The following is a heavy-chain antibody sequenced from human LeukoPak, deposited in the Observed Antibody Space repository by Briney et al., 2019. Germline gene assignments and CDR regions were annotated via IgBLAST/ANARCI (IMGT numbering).Heavy chain of an antibody. D-gene: IGHD5-24*01. V-gene: IGHV3-74*01. Sequence: PGGSLRLSCETAGFTFSSYVMHWVRRTPGKGLVWVSRISHDGIISYADSVKGRFTIPRDNAKNTLILQMNSLRVEDTAVYYCARDWVYKIDYWGRGTLVTVSS. J-gene: IGHJ4*02. CDR1: GFTFSSYV. CDR2: ISHDGII. CDR3: ARDWVYKIDY.